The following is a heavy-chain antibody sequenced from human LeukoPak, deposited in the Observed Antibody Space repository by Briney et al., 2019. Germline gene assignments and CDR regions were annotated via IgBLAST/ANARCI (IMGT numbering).Heavy chain of an antibody. D-gene: IGHD3-10*01. V-gene: IGHV5-51*01. Sequence: GESLKISCKGSGYSFTSYWIGWVRQMPGKGLEWMGIIYPGDSDTRYSPSFQGQVTISADKSISTAYLQWSSLKASDTAMYYCARHPYYYGSGSYTLDYWGQGTLVTVSS. J-gene: IGHJ4*02. CDR3: ARHPYYYGSGSYTLDY. CDR2: IYPGDSDT. CDR1: GYSFTSYW.